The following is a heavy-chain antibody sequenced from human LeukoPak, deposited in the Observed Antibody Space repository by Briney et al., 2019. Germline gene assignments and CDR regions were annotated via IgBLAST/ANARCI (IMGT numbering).Heavy chain of an antibody. CDR1: VTLDNYA. J-gene: IGHJ4*02. D-gene: IGHD3-3*01. V-gene: IGHV3-23*01. CDR2: ISASGGST. Sequence: GGSLRLSCAASVTLDNYAMSWVRQAPGKGLEWVSFISASGGSTHYADSVKGRFTISRDNSKNTLYLQINSLRAEDTATYSCAKGAQYDFWSGYTLEYFDVWGKGTLVTVSS. CDR3: AKGAQYDFWSGYTLEYFDV.